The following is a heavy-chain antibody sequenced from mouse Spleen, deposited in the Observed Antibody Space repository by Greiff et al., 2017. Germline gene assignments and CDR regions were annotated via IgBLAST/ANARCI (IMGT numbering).Heavy chain of an antibody. J-gene: IGHJ1*01. CDR1: GFSLTSYG. Sequence: QVQLKESGPGLVAPSQSLSITCTVSGFSLTSYGVHWVRQPPGKGLEWLVVIWSDGSTTYNSALKSRLSISKDNSKSQVFSKMNSLQTDDTAMYYCARGDYGSSHWYFDVWGAGTTVTVSS. CDR2: IWSDGST. CDR3: ARGDYGSSHWYFDV. V-gene: IGHV2-6*02. D-gene: IGHD1-1*01.